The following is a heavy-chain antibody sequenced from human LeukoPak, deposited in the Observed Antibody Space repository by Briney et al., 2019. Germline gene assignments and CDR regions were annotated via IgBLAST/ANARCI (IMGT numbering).Heavy chain of an antibody. D-gene: IGHD1-1*01. J-gene: IGHJ4*02. CDR2: SHPSGTT. V-gene: IGHV4-30-2*04. CDR3: AREAERRIVN. Sequence: LEWIVNSHPSGTTFYNSSLKSRVAMSIDTSKNQFSLKLVSVTAADTAVYYCAREAERRIVNWGQGTLVTVSS.